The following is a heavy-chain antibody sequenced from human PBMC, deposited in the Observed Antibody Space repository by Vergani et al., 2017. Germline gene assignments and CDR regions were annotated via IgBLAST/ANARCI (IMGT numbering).Heavy chain of an antibody. CDR1: GGSISSSSYY. CDR2: IYYSGST. D-gene: IGHD6-6*01. J-gene: IGHJ6*03. V-gene: IGHV4-39*07. Sequence: QLQLQESGPGLVKPSETLSLTCTVSGGSISSSSYYWGWIRQPPGKGLEWIGSIYYSGSTYYHPSLKSRVTISVDTSKNQFSLKLSSVTAADTAVYYCARANNGYEYSSSPSYYYYYMDVWGKGTTVTVSS. CDR3: ARANNGYEYSSSPSYYYYYMDV.